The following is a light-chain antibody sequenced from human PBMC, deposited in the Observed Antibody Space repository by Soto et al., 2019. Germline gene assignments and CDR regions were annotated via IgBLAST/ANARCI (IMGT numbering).Light chain of an antibody. V-gene: IGKV1-5*01. Sequence: DIQMTQSPSTLSASVGDRVTITCRASQSISSWLAWYQQKPGKAPKLLIYDASSFESGVPSRFSGSASGTEFPLTVSSLQPDDFATYYCQQYNSFSITFGRGTRLEIK. CDR2: DAS. CDR3: QQYNSFSIT. CDR1: QSISSW. J-gene: IGKJ5*01.